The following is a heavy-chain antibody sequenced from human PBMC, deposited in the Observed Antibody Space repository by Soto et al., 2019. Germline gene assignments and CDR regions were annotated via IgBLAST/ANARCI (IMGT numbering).Heavy chain of an antibody. V-gene: IGHV3-30*18. J-gene: IGHJ4*02. CDR1: GFTFSSYG. Sequence: GGSLRLSCAASGFTFSSYGMHWVRQAPGKGLEWVAVISYDGSNKYYADSVKGRFTISRDNSKNTLYLQMNSLRAEDTAVYYCAKAPRGYSGYDPGPFDEWGQRTLVTVSS. D-gene: IGHD5-12*01. CDR3: AKAPRGYSGYDPGPFDE. CDR2: ISYDGSNK.